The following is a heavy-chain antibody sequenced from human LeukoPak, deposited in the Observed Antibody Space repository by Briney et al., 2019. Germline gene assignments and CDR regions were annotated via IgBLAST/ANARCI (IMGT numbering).Heavy chain of an antibody. J-gene: IGHJ4*02. CDR2: IIPILGIA. CDR1: GGTFSSYA. V-gene: IGHV1-69*04. D-gene: IGHD1-1*01. CDR3: ARVPIGFAVQLERRGDY. Sequence: PKASVKVSCKASGGTFSSYAISWVRQAPGQGLEWMGRIIPILGIANYAQKFQGRVTITADKSTSTAYMELSSLRSEDTAVYYCARVPIGFAVQLERRGDYWGQGTLVTVSS.